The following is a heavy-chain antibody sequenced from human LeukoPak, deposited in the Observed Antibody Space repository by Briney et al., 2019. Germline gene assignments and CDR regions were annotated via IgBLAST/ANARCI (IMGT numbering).Heavy chain of an antibody. CDR3: AKASGTTLTYGDY. CDR1: GFTFRSYG. CDR2: ISGSGGST. V-gene: IGHV3-23*01. Sequence: SGGSLRLSCAASGFTFRSYGMHWVRQAPRKGLEWVSAISGSGGSTYYADSVKGRFTISRDNSRNTLYLQMNSLRAEDTALYYCAKASGTTLTYGDYWGQGTLVTVSS. D-gene: IGHD1-7*01. J-gene: IGHJ4*02.